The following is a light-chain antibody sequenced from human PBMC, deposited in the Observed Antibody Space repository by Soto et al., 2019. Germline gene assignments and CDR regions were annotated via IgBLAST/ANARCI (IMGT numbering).Light chain of an antibody. CDR2: IND. CDR3: ASWDDSLSGPV. V-gene: IGLV1-44*01. Sequence: QSVLTQPPSASGTPRQRVTISCSGRSSDIGTATVNWYQQVPGAAPKLLIYINDQRPSGVPDRFSGSKSGTSASLAISGLQSEDEGDYYCASWDDSLSGPVFGGGTKLTVL. CDR1: SSDIGTAT. J-gene: IGLJ2*01.